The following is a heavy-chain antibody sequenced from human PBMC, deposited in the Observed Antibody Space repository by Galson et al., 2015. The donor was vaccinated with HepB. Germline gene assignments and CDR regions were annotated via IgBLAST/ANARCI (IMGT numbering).Heavy chain of an antibody. CDR3: ARILYNWNLNYYYGMDV. Sequence: SLRLSCAASGFTVSSDYVNWVRQAPGKGLEWVSVIYTGGSTYYADSVKGRFTISRDNSKNTVYLQMNSLRPEDTAAYYCARILYNWNLNYYYGMDVWGQGTTVTVSS. CDR2: IYTGGST. V-gene: IGHV3-66*02. CDR1: GFTVSSDY. J-gene: IGHJ6*02. D-gene: IGHD1-20*01.